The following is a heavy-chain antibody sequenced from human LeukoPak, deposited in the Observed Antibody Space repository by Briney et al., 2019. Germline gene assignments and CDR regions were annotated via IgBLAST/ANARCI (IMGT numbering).Heavy chain of an antibody. CDR1: GGSFSGYY. CDR2: INHSGST. Sequence: SETLSLTCAVYGGSFSGYYWSWIRRPPGKGLEWIGEINHSGSTNYNPSLKSRVTISVDTSKNQFSLKLSSVTAADTAVYYCTRVVTMVRGVIRYFQHWGQGTLVTVSS. D-gene: IGHD3-10*01. V-gene: IGHV4-34*01. CDR3: TRVVTMVRGVIRYFQH. J-gene: IGHJ1*01.